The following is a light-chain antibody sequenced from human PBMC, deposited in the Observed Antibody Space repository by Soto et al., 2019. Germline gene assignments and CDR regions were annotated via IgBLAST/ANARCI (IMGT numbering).Light chain of an antibody. J-gene: IGKJ5*01. CDR2: GAS. V-gene: IGKV3-20*01. CDR1: QTVSISY. Sequence: IVSRKRPCTLSLSAGEGAILSGRASQTVSISYLAWYRQKPGQAPRLLVYGASSRATGIPERFSGSVSETDFTLSIIRLEHEDFAVYYCQHYGNSPLTSGQGTRLEI. CDR3: QHYGNSPLT.